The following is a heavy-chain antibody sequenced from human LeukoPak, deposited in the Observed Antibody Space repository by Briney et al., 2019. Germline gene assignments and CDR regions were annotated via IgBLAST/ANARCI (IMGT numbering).Heavy chain of an antibody. CDR1: GGSISSSSYY. V-gene: IGHV4-39*07. Sequence: PSETLSLTCTVSGGSISSSSYYWGWIRQPPGKGLEWIGEINHSGSTNYNPSLKSRVTISVDTSKNQFSLKLSSVTAADTAVYYCARSGSSGWYLTSPYPHKFDPWGQGTLVTVSS. D-gene: IGHD6-19*01. J-gene: IGHJ5*02. CDR3: ARSGSSGWYLTSPYPHKFDP. CDR2: INHSGST.